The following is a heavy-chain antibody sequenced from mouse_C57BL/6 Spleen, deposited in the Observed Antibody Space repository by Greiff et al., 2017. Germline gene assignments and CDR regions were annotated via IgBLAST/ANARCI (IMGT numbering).Heavy chain of an antibody. Sequence: VESGASVKLSCKASGYAFSSYWMNWVKQRPGKGLEWLGQIYPGDGDTNYNGKFKGKATLTADKFSSTAYMQSSSLTSEDFAVYFCATGTTDYFDYWGQGTSLTVSS. CDR1: GYAFSSYW. D-gene: IGHD1-1*01. V-gene: IGHV1-80*01. J-gene: IGHJ2*02. CDR3: ATGTTDYFDY. CDR2: IYPGDGDT.